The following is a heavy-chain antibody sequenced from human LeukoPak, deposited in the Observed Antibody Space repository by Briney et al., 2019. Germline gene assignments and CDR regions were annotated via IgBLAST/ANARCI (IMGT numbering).Heavy chain of an antibody. V-gene: IGHV1-18*01. D-gene: IGHD3-9*01. J-gene: IGHJ3*02. CDR3: ARVMSAYYDILTGVGRDAFDI. CDR2: ISVYNGDT. CDR1: GYTFTTYG. Sequence: GASVKVSCKASGYTFTTYGISWVRQAPGQGLEWMGWISVYNGDTNYAQKFQGRVTMTRNTSISTAYMELSSLRSEDTAVYYCARVMSAYYDILTGVGRDAFDIWGQGTMVTVSS.